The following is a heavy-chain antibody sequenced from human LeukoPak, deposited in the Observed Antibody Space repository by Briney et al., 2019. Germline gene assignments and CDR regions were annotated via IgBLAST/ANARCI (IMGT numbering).Heavy chain of an antibody. CDR2: ISSSSSYI. J-gene: IGHJ4*02. Sequence: PGGSLRLSCAASGFTFSSYSMSWVRQAPGKGLEWVSYISSSSSYIYYADSVKGRFTISRDNAKNSLYLQMNSLRAEDTAVYYCARVSYDSSGFYAQHVDYWGQGTLVTVSS. D-gene: IGHD3-22*01. CDR3: ARVSYDSSGFYAQHVDY. CDR1: GFTFSSYS. V-gene: IGHV3-21*01.